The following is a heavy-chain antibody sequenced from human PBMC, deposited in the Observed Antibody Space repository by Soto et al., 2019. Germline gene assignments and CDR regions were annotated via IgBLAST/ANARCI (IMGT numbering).Heavy chain of an antibody. CDR1: GGTFSSYA. J-gene: IGHJ4*02. CDR3: ARARYYDSSGSGGYFDY. D-gene: IGHD3-22*01. V-gene: IGHV1-69*13. CDR2: IIPIFGTA. Sequence: ASVKVSCKASGGTFSSYAISWVRQAPGQGLEWMGGIIPIFGTANYAQKFQGRVTITADESTSTAYMELSSLRSEDTAVYYCARARYYDSSGSGGYFDYWGQGTLVTVSS.